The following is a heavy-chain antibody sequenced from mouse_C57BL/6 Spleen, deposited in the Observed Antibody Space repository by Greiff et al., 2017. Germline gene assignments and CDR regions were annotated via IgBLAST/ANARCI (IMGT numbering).Heavy chain of an antibody. V-gene: IGHV1-42*01. CDR2: INPSTGGT. D-gene: IGHD1-1*01. CDR1: GYSFTGYY. J-gene: IGHJ1*03. CDR3: ARIYYYGSSYFWYFDV. Sequence: EVKLVESGPELVKPGASVKISCKASGYSFTGYYMNWVKQSPEKSLEWIGEINPSTGGTTYNQKFKAKATLTVDKSSSTAYMQLKSLTSEDSAVYYCARIYYYGSSYFWYFDVWGTGTTVTVSS.